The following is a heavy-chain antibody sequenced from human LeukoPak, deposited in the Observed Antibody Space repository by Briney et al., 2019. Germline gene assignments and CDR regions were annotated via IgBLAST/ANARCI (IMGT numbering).Heavy chain of an antibody. CDR3: ARGSRDGYNFIPTLAIIY. CDR1: GYTFTSYY. CDR2: INPSGGST. J-gene: IGHJ4*02. D-gene: IGHD5-24*01. Sequence: ASVKVSCKASGYTFTSYYMHWVRQAPGQGLEWMGIINPSGGSTSYAQKFQGRVTMTRDMSTSTVYMELSSLRSEDTAVCYCARGSRDGYNFIPTLAIIYWGQGTLVTVSS. V-gene: IGHV1-46*01.